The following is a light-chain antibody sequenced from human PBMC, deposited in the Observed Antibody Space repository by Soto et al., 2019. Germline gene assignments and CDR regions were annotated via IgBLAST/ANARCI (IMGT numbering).Light chain of an antibody. V-gene: IGLV2-23*01. CDR1: SSDVGSYSL. CDR2: EDS. Sequence: QSVLTQPASVSGSPGQSIAISCTGTSSDVGSYSLVSWYQQHPDKAPKLMIYEDSRRPAGVSDRFSGSKSGNTASLTISGLQAEDEAHFYCCSYAGSGTVIFGGGTKLTVL. J-gene: IGLJ2*01. CDR3: CSYAGSGTVI.